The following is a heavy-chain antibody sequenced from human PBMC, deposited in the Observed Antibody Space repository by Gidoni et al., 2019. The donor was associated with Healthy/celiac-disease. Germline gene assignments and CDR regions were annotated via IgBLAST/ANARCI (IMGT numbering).Heavy chain of an antibody. J-gene: IGHJ3*02. Sequence: EVQLVESGGGLVQPGGSLRLSCAASGFTVSSNYMSWVRQAPGKGLEWVSVIYSGGSTYYADSVKGRFTISRDNSKNTLYLQMNSLRAEDTAVYYCNSDYGDYSHAFDIWGQGTMTTVSS. CDR1: GFTVSSNY. V-gene: IGHV3-66*02. CDR3: NSDYGDYSHAFDI. D-gene: IGHD4-17*01. CDR2: IYSGGST.